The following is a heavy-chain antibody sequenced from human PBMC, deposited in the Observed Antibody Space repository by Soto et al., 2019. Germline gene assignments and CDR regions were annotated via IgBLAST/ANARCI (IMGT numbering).Heavy chain of an antibody. CDR3: KRVEDIELIMDV. Sequence: QVQLQESDPGLVKPSGTLSLTCAVSGGSISSSNCWSWVRQPPGKRLEWIGEIYHSGSTNYNPSLNSTVIITVDNSKNQFSMKLSCVNAADTAVYDCKRVEDIELIMDVWGQGTTVTVSS. J-gene: IGHJ6*02. D-gene: IGHD2-8*01. CDR2: IYHSGST. V-gene: IGHV4-4*02. CDR1: GGSISSSNC.